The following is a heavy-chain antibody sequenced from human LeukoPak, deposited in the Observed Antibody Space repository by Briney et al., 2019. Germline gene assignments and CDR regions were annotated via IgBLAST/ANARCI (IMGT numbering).Heavy chain of an antibody. J-gene: IGHJ3*02. CDR1: GFTFSSYG. V-gene: IGHV3-23*01. Sequence: GGSLRLSCAASGFTFSSYGMAWVRQTPGKGLEWVSSISAGGGATYYADSVKGRFTISRDNSKNTLFLQMNSLRAEDTAVYYCARGQDTVVTSRDAFDIWGQGTMVTVSS. CDR2: ISAGGGAT. D-gene: IGHD4-23*01. CDR3: ARGQDTVVTSRDAFDI.